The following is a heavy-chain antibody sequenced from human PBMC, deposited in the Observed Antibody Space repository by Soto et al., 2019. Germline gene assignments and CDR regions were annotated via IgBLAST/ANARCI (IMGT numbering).Heavy chain of an antibody. J-gene: IGHJ5*02. D-gene: IGHD6-6*01. CDR2: ISSSSSYI. CDR1: GFTFSSYS. CDR3: ARYKGIAARLVWFDP. V-gene: IGHV3-21*01. Sequence: AGWSLRLSCAASGFTFSSYSMNWVRQAPGKGLEWVSSISSSSSYIYYADSVKGRFTISRDNAKNSLYLQMNSLRAEDTAVYYCARYKGIAARLVWFDPWGQGTLVTVSS.